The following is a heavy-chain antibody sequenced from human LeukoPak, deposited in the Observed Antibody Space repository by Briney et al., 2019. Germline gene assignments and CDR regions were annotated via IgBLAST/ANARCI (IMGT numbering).Heavy chain of an antibody. D-gene: IGHD2-2*01. J-gene: IGHJ6*03. CDR2: IYYSGST. CDR1: GGSISSHY. V-gene: IGHV4-59*11. CDR3: ASGARVVPAARALYYYYMDV. Sequence: SETLSLTCTVSGGSISSHYWSWIRQPPGKGLEWIGYIYYSGSTNYNPSLESRVTISVDTSKNQFSLKLSSVTAADTAVYYCASGARVVPAARALYYYYMDVWGKGTTVTVSS.